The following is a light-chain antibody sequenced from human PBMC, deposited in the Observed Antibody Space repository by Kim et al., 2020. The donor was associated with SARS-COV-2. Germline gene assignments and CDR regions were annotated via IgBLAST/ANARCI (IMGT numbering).Light chain of an antibody. J-gene: IGKJ2*01. CDR3: HQYDTSPMYT. Sequence: PGERATLACRASQGLASSYLAWDQQKPGQAPRDLIYGASSRATGIPDRVSGSGSGTEFTLTISRLEPEDFAVYYCHQYDTSPMYTFGQGTKLEI. V-gene: IGKV3-20*01. CDR2: GAS. CDR1: QGLASSY.